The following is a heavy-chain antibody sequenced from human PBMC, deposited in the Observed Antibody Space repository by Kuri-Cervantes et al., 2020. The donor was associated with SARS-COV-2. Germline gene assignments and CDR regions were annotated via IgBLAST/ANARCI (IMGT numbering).Heavy chain of an antibody. CDR3: ARDLGVAPDF. J-gene: IGHJ4*02. CDR1: GFNFSSYA. Sequence: GGSLRLSCAASGFNFSSYAMSWVRQAPGKGLEWVSCIKGGSGTTYYAASVKGRFTVSRDNAKNTLYLLMSSLRVEDTAMYYCARDLGVAPDFWGQGTQVTVSS. D-gene: IGHD3-16*01. CDR2: IKGGSGTT. V-gene: IGHV3-23*01.